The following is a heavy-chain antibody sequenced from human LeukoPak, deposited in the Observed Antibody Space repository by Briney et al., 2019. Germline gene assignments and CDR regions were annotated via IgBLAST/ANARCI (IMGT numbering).Heavy chain of an antibody. CDR2: ISGSGGST. D-gene: IGHD6-13*01. CDR3: AKALSGSSWPYYFDS. V-gene: IGHV3-23*01. Sequence: PGGSLRLSCAASGFTFSSYSMNWVRQAPGKGLEWVSGISGSGGSTYYADSVKGRFTISRDTSKNTLYLQLNSLRAEDTAVYYCAKALSGSSWPYYFDSWGQGTLVTVSS. J-gene: IGHJ4*02. CDR1: GFTFSSYS.